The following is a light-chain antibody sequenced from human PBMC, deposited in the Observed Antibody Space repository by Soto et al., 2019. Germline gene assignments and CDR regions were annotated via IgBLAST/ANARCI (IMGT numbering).Light chain of an antibody. J-gene: IGKJ1*01. CDR3: HQLNGYPWT. V-gene: IGKV1-9*01. Sequence: IQLTQSPSSLSASVGDRVTITCRASPAIASFLGWYQQKXGTAPNLLIYRASTLQSGVPSRFSGSRSGTDFTLTIASLQPEDFATYYCHQLNGYPWTFGQGTKVDI. CDR1: PAIASF. CDR2: RAS.